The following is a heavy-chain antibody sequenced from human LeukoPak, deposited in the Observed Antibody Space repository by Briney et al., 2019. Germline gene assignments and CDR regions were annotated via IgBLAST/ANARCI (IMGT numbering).Heavy chain of an antibody. CDR3: ARDRLQLQS. D-gene: IGHD1-1*01. CDR2: IYYTGNT. CDR1: GGSISNYY. V-gene: IGHV4-59*01. J-gene: IGHJ5*02. Sequence: PSETLSLTCTASGGSISNYYWNWIRQPPGKGLERIGYIYYTGNTNYNPSLKSRVTISVDTSKNQFSLKLSSVTAADTAVYYCARDRLQLQSWGQGTLVTVSS.